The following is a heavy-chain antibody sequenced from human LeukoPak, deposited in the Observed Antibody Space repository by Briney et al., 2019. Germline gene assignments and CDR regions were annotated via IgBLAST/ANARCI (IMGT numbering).Heavy chain of an antibody. D-gene: IGHD6-19*01. CDR1: GFSFSSYS. CDR3: ARAPADFIAVAGPVDY. CDR2: ISTSSSTI. J-gene: IGHJ4*02. Sequence: PGGSLRLSCAASGFSFSSYSMNWVRQAPGKGPEWVSFISTSSSTIYYADSVKSRFTISRDNAKNSLYLHMNGLSAGDTAIYYCARAPADFIAVAGPVDYWGQGTLVTVSS. V-gene: IGHV3-48*01.